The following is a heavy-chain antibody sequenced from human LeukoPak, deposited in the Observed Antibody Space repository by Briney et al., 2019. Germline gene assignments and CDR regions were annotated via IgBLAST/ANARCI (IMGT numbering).Heavy chain of an antibody. CDR1: GFTFGDYA. CDR2: IRSKAYGGTT. J-gene: IGHJ4*02. CDR3: TRGGDIVVVPAATLDY. V-gene: IGHV3-49*03. D-gene: IGHD2-2*01. Sequence: GGSLRLSCTASGFTFGDYAMSWFRQAPGKGLEWVGFIRSKAYGGTTEYAASVKGRFTISRDDSKSIAYLQMNSLKTEDTAVYYCTRGGDIVVVPAATLDYWGQGTLVTVSS.